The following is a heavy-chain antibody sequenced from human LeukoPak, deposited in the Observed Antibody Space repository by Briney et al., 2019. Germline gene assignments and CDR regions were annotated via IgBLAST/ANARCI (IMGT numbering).Heavy chain of an antibody. CDR1: GGSFSGYY. J-gene: IGHJ4*02. CDR3: ASRKTGYSLY. Sequence: SETLSLTCAVYGGSFSGYYWSWIRQPPGRALEWIGEINHSGSTNYNPSLKSRVTISVDTSKNQFSLKLSSVTAADTAVYYCASRKTGYSLYWGQGTLVTVSS. CDR2: INHSGST. V-gene: IGHV4-34*01. D-gene: IGHD3-9*01.